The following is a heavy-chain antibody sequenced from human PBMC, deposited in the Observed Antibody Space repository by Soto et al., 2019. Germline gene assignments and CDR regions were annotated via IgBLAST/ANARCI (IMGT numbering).Heavy chain of an antibody. J-gene: IGHJ5*02. D-gene: IGHD1-1*01. CDR1: GGSISSGDYY. CDR3: VRQLHNWFDP. Sequence: NPSETLSLTCTVSGGSISSGDYYWSWIRQPPGKGLEWIGYIYYSGSTYYNPSLKSRVTISVDTSKNQFSLKLSSVTAADTAVYYCVRQLHNWFDPWGQGTLVTVSS. V-gene: IGHV4-30-4*01. CDR2: IYYSGST.